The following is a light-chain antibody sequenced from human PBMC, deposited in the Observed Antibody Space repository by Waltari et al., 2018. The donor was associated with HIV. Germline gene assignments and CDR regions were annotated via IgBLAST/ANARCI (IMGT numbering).Light chain of an antibody. J-gene: IGKJ3*01. CDR3: QQSYSTPWT. CDR1: QKINSY. CDR2: ATS. V-gene: IGKV1-39*01. Sequence: DIQLPQSPSSLFASVGDRLTLTCRASQKINSYLNWYQQRPGKAPELLIYATSSLQSGVPSRFSGSGSGTDFTLTISSLQPEDFATYYCQQSYSTPWTFGPGTKVDVK.